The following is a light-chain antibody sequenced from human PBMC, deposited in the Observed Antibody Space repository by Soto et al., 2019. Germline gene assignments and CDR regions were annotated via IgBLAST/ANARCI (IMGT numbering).Light chain of an antibody. CDR1: QGVSGW. Sequence: DIHMTQSPSTLSASALDRVTITFLASQGVSGWLAWYQQKPGKAPKLLIYDASALPRGVPSRFSGSGSGTKFTLTITSLQPDDFATYYCQQYNTYSGAFGQGTKVDIK. CDR3: QQYNTYSGA. CDR2: DAS. J-gene: IGKJ1*01. V-gene: IGKV1-5*01.